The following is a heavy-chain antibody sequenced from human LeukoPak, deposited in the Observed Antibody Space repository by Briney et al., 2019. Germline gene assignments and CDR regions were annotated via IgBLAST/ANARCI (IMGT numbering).Heavy chain of an antibody. CDR1: GYTLTSYD. Sequence: ASVKVSCKASGYTLTSYDINWVRQATGQGLEWMGWMNPSSGKTGYAQKFQGRISMTRNTSISTAYMELSSLRSEDTAVYYCARETPSRHFDYWGQGTLVTVSS. CDR2: MNPSSGKT. J-gene: IGHJ4*02. V-gene: IGHV1-8*01. CDR3: ARETPSRHFDY. D-gene: IGHD4-23*01.